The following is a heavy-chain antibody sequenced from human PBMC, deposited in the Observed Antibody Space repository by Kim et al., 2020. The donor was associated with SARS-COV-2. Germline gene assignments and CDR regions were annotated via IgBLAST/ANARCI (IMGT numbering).Heavy chain of an antibody. Sequence: SVKGRFTIARDNAKNSLYLQMNSLRAEDTAVYYCARGKSASSGYYYYFDYWGQGTLVTVSS. CDR3: ARGKSASSGYYYYFDY. J-gene: IGHJ4*02. V-gene: IGHV3-21*01. D-gene: IGHD3-22*01.